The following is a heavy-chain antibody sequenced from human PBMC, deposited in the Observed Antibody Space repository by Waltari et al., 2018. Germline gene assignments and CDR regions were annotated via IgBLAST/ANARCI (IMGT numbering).Heavy chain of an antibody. V-gene: IGHV3-74*01. Sequence: DVQIVESGGGLVQPGGSLRLSCGVYGFNLISPWVYWVRQGPGKGLEWVARIGYWDTDTIYADSVKGRFAISRDNAKNTVYLQMNNLRVDDTALYYCARGPVSTATYFDSWGQGTLVTVSP. J-gene: IGHJ4*02. D-gene: IGHD4-4*01. CDR3: ARGPVSTATYFDS. CDR1: GFNLISPW. CDR2: IGYWDTDT.